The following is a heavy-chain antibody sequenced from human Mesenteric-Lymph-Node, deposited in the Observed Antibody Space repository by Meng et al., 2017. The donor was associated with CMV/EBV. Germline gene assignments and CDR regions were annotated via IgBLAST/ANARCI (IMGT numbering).Heavy chain of an antibody. CDR3: ARSGIAAAGTEYYFDY. CDR1: GGSISSYY. Sequence: SETLSLTCTVAGGSISSYYWSWIRQPPGKGLEWIGYIYYSGNTNYHPSRKSRVTISVDTSKNQFSLKLSSVTAADTAVYYCARSGIAAAGTEYYFDYWGQGTLVTVSS. J-gene: IGHJ4*02. CDR2: IYYSGNT. D-gene: IGHD6-13*01. V-gene: IGHV4-59*01.